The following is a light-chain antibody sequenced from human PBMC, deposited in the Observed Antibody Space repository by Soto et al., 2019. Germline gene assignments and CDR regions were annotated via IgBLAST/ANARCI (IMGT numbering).Light chain of an antibody. CDR3: QQRGNWPRTWA. J-gene: IGKJ1*01. CDR2: DAS. Sequence: EIVLTQSPVTLSLSPGEGATLSCKASQSISIDLAWYKQKPGQVPRLLIYDASSRATGIPGRFTGGGSGTYFALTISSLEPEDFGVYYRQQRGNWPRTWAFGQGTNVEV. V-gene: IGKV3-11*01. CDR1: QSISID.